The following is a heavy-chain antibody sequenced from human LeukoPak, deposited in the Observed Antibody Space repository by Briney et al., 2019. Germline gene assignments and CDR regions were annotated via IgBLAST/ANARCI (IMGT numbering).Heavy chain of an antibody. V-gene: IGHV3-9*01. D-gene: IGHD3-10*01. CDR2: ISWNSGSI. J-gene: IGHJ6*02. CDR3: ARDRFSGEYYYYGMDV. CDR1: GFTFDDYA. Sequence: PGGSLRLSCAASGFTFDDYAMHWVRQAPGKGLEWVSGISWNSGSIGYADSVKGRFTISRDNAKNSLYLQMNSLRAEDTAVYYCARDRFSGEYYYYGMDVWGQGTTVTVSS.